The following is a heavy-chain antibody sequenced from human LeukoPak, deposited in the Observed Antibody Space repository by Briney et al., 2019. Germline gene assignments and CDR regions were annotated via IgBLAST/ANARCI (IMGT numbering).Heavy chain of an antibody. CDR2: ISWNSGSI. CDR3: AKVLSRGYSYGPYFDY. Sequence: QPGRSLRLSCAAPGFTFDDYAMHWVRQAPGKGLEWVSGISWNSGSIGYADSVKGRFTISRDNAKNSLYLQMNSLRAEDTALYYCAKVLSRGYSYGPYFDYWGQGTLVTVSS. J-gene: IGHJ4*02. CDR1: GFTFDDYA. D-gene: IGHD5-18*01. V-gene: IGHV3-9*01.